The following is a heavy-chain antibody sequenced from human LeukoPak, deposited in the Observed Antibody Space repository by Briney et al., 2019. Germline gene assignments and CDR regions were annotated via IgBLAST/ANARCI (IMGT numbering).Heavy chain of an antibody. CDR1: GYTFTSYG. CDR3: ARDYYGSGSYSFFDY. D-gene: IGHD3-10*01. J-gene: IGHJ4*02. V-gene: IGHV1-18*01. Sequence: GASVKVSCKASGYTFTSYGISWVRQAPGQGLEWMGWISAYNGNTNYAQKLQGRVTMTRDTSISTAYMELSRLRSDDTAVYYCARDYYGSGSYSFFDYWGQGTLVTVSS. CDR2: ISAYNGNT.